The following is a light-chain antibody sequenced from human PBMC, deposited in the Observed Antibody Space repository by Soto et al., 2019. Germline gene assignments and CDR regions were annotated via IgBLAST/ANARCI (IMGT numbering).Light chain of an antibody. J-gene: IGKJ1*01. CDR2: DAS. CDR3: QQYDSYSWT. CDR1: QSISEW. V-gene: IGKV1-5*01. Sequence: DILMTQSPSTLSASVGDRVTITCRASQSISEWLAWFQHKPGKAPKLLIFDASSLARGVPSRFSGSGSGTEFTLTINNLQPDDFATYYCQQYDSYSWTFGQGTRLEIK.